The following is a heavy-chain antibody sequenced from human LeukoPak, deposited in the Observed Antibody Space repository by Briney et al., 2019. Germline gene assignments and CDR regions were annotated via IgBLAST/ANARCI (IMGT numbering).Heavy chain of an antibody. CDR2: ISSSSSYI. V-gene: IGHV3-21*01. CDR1: GFTFSSYS. J-gene: IGHJ4*02. D-gene: IGHD6-19*01. CDR3: ARDPVAGHFDY. Sequence: GGSLRLSCAASGFTFSSYSMNWVRQAPGKGLEWVSSISSSSSYIYYADSVKGRFTISRDNAKNSLYLQMNSLKAEDTAVYYCARDPVAGHFDYWGQGTLVTVAS.